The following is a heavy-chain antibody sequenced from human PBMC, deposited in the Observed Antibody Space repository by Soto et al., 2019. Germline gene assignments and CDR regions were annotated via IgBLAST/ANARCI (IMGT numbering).Heavy chain of an antibody. D-gene: IGHD6-19*01. CDR2: TYYRSKWYN. CDR3: AREEGIAVAGTNYYYGMDV. V-gene: IGHV6-1*01. J-gene: IGHJ6*02. Sequence: PSQTLSLTCAISGNSVSSNSAAWNWIRQSPSRGLEWLGRTYYRSKWYNDYAVSVKSRITINPDTSKNQFSLQLNSVTPEDTAVYYCAREEGIAVAGTNYYYGMDVWGQWTTVTVSS. CDR1: GNSVSSNSAA.